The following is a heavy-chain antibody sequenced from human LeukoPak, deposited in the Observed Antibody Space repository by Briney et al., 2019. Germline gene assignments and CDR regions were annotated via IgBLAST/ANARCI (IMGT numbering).Heavy chain of an antibody. D-gene: IGHD3-9*01. V-gene: IGHV1-69*05. CDR3: ATNKKYYDILTGYYDY. Sequence: SVKVSCKASGGTFSSYAISWVRQAPGQGLEWMGGIIPIFGTANYAQKFQGRVTITTDESTSTAYMELSSLRSEDTAVYYCATNKKYYDILTGYYDYWGQGTLVTVSS. CDR1: GGTFSSYA. CDR2: IIPIFGTA. J-gene: IGHJ4*02.